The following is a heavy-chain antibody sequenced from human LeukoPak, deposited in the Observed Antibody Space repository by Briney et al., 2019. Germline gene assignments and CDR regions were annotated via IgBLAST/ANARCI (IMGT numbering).Heavy chain of an antibody. V-gene: IGHV3-11*04. D-gene: IGHD3-10*01. CDR1: GFTFSDYY. Sequence: AGSLRLSCAASGFTFSDYYMSWIRQAPGKGLEWVSYISSSGSTIYYADSVKGRFTISRDNAKNSLYLQVNSLRADDTAVYYCSRDIYGSGPPVGDTIDYWGQGTLVTVSS. J-gene: IGHJ4*02. CDR3: SRDIYGSGPPVGDTIDY. CDR2: ISSSGSTI.